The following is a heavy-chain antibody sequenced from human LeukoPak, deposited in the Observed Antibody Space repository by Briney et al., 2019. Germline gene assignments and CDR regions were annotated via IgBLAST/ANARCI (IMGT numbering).Heavy chain of an antibody. CDR2: INSDGSDT. CDR3: ARGGYHHGFDI. D-gene: IGHD2-15*01. J-gene: IGHJ3*02. V-gene: IGHV3-74*01. Sequence: GGSLRLSCAASGFTFDDYGMSWVRQAPGKGLVWVSRINSDGSDTIYADSVKGRFTISRDNAKSTVYLQMNSLKAEDTAVYYCARGGYHHGFDIWGQGAMVTVSS. CDR1: GFTFDDYG.